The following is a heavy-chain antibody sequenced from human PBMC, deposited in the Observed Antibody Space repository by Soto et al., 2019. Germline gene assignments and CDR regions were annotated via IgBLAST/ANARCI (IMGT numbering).Heavy chain of an antibody. CDR1: GFSLSTYGVG. V-gene: IGHV2-5*02. CDR3: AHRPGLSMSFDS. J-gene: IGHJ4*02. Sequence: QITLQESGPKLVKPTQTLTLTCTFSGFSLSTYGVGVAWVRQPPGKALEWLGLIYWDDDKRYSPSLETRLTITKDTSANHVVLTMTDMDPVDTGTYYCAHRPGLSMSFDSWGQGALVTVSS. CDR2: IYWDDDK.